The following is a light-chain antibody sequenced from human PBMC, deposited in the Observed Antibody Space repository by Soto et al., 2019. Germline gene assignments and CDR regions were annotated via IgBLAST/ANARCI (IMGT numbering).Light chain of an antibody. CDR2: ESS. J-gene: IGKJ1*01. CDR1: QSVSNNY. Sequence: LSLTTGERATLSCRASQSVSNNYLAWYQQKPGQAPRLLIYESSNRATGIAARFSGSGSGTDFTLTISSLEPEDFAVYYCPQRSNWPQTFGQRSKVAI. V-gene: IGKV3-11*01. CDR3: PQRSNWPQT.